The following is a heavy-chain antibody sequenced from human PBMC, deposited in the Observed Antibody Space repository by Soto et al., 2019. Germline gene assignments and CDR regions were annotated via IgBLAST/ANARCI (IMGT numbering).Heavy chain of an antibody. D-gene: IGHD3-16*01. Sequence: QVQLVQSVAEVKKPGASVKDSCKASGYTFTSYALHWVRQAPGQRPEWMGWINAGNGNTIYSQKFQCRVTITRDTSASTAYMELSSLRSEDTAVYYCARAMGWGGGAIGPGDYWGQGTLVTVSS. V-gene: IGHV1-3*01. J-gene: IGHJ4*02. CDR1: GYTFTSYA. CDR2: INAGNGNT. CDR3: ARAMGWGGGAIGPGDY.